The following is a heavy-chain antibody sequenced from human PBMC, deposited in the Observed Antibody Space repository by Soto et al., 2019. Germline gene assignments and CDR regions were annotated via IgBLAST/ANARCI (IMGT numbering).Heavy chain of an antibody. CDR2: IIPIVGTA. J-gene: IGHJ6*02. CDR1: GGTFSSYA. CDR3: ARMRLIAAAGRGYYYDGMDV. D-gene: IGHD6-13*01. V-gene: IGHV1-69*01. Sequence: QVQLVQSGAEVKKPGSSVKVSCKASGGTFSSYAISWVRQAPGQGLEWMGGIIPIVGTANYAQKFQGRVTITADESTSTAYMELSSLRSEDTAVYYCARMRLIAAAGRGYYYDGMDVWGQGTTVTVSS.